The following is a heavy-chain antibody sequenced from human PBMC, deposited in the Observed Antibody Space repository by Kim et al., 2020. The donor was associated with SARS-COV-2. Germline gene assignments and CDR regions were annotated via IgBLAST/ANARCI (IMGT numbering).Heavy chain of an antibody. V-gene: IGHV3-74*01. J-gene: IGHJ4*02. CDR1: GFTFSSYW. CDR3: ASEQWLSYYFDY. CDR2: INSDGSST. D-gene: IGHD6-19*01. Sequence: GGSLRLSCAASGFTFSSYWMHWVRQAPGKGLVWVSRINSDGSSTSYADSVKGRFTISRDNAKNTLYLQMNSLRAEDTAVYYCASEQWLSYYFDYWGQGTLVTVSS.